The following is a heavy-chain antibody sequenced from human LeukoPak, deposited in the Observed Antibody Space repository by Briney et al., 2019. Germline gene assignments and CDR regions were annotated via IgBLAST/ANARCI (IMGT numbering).Heavy chain of an antibody. V-gene: IGHV5-51*01. CDR2: IFPGDSDT. J-gene: IGHJ5*02. CDR1: GYSFTTSW. D-gene: IGHD6-19*01. CDR3: ARLYSSGRFDP. Sequence: GESLKISCKGSGYSFTTSWIGWVRQMPGKGLEWMGIIFPGDSDTRYTPSLQGQVTISADKSISTAYLQWSSLKASDTAMYYCARLYSSGRFDPWGQGTLVTVSS.